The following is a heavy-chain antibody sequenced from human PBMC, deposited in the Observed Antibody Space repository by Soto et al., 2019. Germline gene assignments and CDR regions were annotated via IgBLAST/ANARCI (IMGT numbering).Heavy chain of an antibody. CDR3: ARWSGGATYYYGSGGHYYYGMDA. J-gene: IGHJ6*02. CDR1: GGSFSGYY. D-gene: IGHD3-10*01. Sequence: SETLSLTCAVYGGSFSGYYWSWIRQPPGKGLEWIGEINHSGSTNYNPSLKSRVTISVDTSKNQFSLKLSSVTAADTAVYYCARWSGGATYYYGSGGHYYYGMDAWGQGTTVTVSS. V-gene: IGHV4-34*01. CDR2: INHSGST.